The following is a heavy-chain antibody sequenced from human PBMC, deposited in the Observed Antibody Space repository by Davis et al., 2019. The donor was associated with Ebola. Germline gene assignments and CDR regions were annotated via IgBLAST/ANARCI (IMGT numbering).Heavy chain of an antibody. V-gene: IGHV3-11*01. D-gene: IGHD1-1*01. CDR3: ARGERRYYDYNGMDV. Sequence: GESPKISCAASGFTFSDYYMSWIRQAPGKGLEWLSYISTYGTTIYYGDSVKGRFTISRDNAKNSLYLQMHSLRPEDTAVYYCARGERRYYDYNGMDVWGQGTTVTVSS. CDR1: GFTFSDYY. CDR2: ISTYGTTI. J-gene: IGHJ6*02.